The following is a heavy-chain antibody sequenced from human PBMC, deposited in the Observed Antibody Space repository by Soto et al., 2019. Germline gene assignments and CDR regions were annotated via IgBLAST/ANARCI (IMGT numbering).Heavy chain of an antibody. J-gene: IGHJ6*02. CDR2: IKSKTDGGTT. CDR1: GFTFSNAW. CDR3: TAAGHYYYYGMDV. V-gene: IGHV3-15*01. Sequence: GSLRLSCAASGFTFSNAWMSWVRQAPGKGLEWVGRIKSKTDGGTTDYAAPVKGRFTISRDDSKNTLYLQMNSLKTEDTAVYYCTAAGHYYYYGMDVWGQGTTVTVSS.